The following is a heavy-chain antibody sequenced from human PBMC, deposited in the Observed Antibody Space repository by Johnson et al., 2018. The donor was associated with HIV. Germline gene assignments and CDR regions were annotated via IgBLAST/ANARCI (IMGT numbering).Heavy chain of an antibody. Sequence: VQLVESGGGLVQPGGSLTLSCAVSGFTVSSNYMSWVRQAPGKGLEWVSVIYSGGSTYYADSVKGRFTISRDNSKKTLYLQMSGLRIEDTAVFYCARDRGYLDAFDIWGQGTMVTVSS. CDR2: IYSGGST. D-gene: IGHD1-26*01. CDR3: ARDRGYLDAFDI. J-gene: IGHJ3*02. V-gene: IGHV3-66*02. CDR1: GFTVSSNY.